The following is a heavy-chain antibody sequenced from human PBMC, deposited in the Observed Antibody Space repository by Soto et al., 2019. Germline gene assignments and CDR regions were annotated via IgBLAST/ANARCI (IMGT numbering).Heavy chain of an antibody. CDR3: ARDGWEVATILALFDY. Sequence: PGGSMILSCASSGLTFSIYSMHWVRQDPGKGLEWVAVISYDGSNKYYADSVKGRFTISRDNSKNTLYLQMNSLRAEDTAVYYCARDGWEVATILALFDYWGQGTLVTVSS. CDR2: ISYDGSNK. CDR1: GLTFSIYS. V-gene: IGHV3-30-3*01. D-gene: IGHD5-12*01. J-gene: IGHJ4*02.